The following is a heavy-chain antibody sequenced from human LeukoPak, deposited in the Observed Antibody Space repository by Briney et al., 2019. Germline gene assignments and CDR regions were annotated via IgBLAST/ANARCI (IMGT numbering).Heavy chain of an antibody. CDR1: GYTFTSYG. J-gene: IGHJ4*02. CDR2: ISAYNGNT. Sequence: ASVKVSCKASGYTFTSYGISWVRQAPGQWLEWMGWISAYNGNTNYAQKLQGRVTMTTDTSTSTACMNLRSLRSDDTAVYYCARPTDRWELQFDYWGQGTLVTVSS. CDR3: ARPTDRWELQFDY. V-gene: IGHV1-18*01. D-gene: IGHD1-26*01.